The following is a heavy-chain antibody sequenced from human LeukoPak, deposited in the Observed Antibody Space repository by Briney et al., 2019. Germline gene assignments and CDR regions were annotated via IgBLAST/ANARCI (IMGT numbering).Heavy chain of an antibody. CDR3: GSATVTTRYFDY. Sequence: GGSLRLSCAASGFTFSTYGMHWVRQAPGKGLEWVAVISYDGSNKYYADSVKGRFTISRDNSKNTLYLQMNSLRAEDTAVYYCGSATVTTRYFDYWGQGTLVTVSS. CDR1: GFTFSTYG. CDR2: ISYDGSNK. J-gene: IGHJ4*02. D-gene: IGHD4-11*01. V-gene: IGHV3-30*03.